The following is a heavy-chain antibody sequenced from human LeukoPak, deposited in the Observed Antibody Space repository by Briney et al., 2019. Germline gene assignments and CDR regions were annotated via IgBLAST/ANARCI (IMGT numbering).Heavy chain of an antibody. J-gene: IGHJ5*02. CDR2: IGTAGDT. CDR3: ARGSPDILTGYPVLDWFDP. CDR1: GFTFSSYD. D-gene: IGHD3-9*01. V-gene: IGHV3-13*04. Sequence: PGGSLRLSCAASGFTFSSYDMHWVRQATGKGLEWVSAIGTAGDTYYPGSVKGRFTISRENAKNSLYLQMNSLRAGDTAVYYCARGSPDILTGYPVLDWFDPWGQGTLVTVSS.